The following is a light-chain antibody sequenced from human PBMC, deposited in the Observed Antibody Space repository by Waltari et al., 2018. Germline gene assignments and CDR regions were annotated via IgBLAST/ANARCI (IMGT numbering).Light chain of an antibody. CDR2: DTS. Sequence: QAVVTQESSLTVSPGGTVTLTCGSSTGFVTSVRYPYWFQQKPGQAPKTLIYDTSNKHSWTPARFSGSLVGGKAALTLSGAQPEDEADYYCLLSYSGGRRVFGGGTKLTVL. J-gene: IGLJ3*02. CDR3: LLSYSGGRRV. V-gene: IGLV7-46*01. CDR1: TGFVTSVRY.